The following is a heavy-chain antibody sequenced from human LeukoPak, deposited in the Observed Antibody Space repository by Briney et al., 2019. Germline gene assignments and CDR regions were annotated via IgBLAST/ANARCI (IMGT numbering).Heavy chain of an antibody. CDR1: GFTFSSYA. V-gene: IGHV3-23*01. CDR3: AKESDGVQLWSAFFDY. Sequence: GGSLRLSCAASGFTFSSYAMSWVRQAPGKGLEWVSAISGSGGSTYYADSVKGRFTISRDNSKNTLYLQMNSLRAEDTAVYYCAKESDGVQLWSAFFDYWGQGTLVTVS. CDR2: ISGSGGST. D-gene: IGHD5-18*01. J-gene: IGHJ4*02.